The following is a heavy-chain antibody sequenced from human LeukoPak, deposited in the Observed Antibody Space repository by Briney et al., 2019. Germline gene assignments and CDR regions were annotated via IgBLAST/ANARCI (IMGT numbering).Heavy chain of an antibody. CDR1: GFTFSSYS. J-gene: IGHJ4*02. CDR2: ISSSSSTI. CDR3: ARDTLVATTPFDY. Sequence: PGGSLRLSCAASGFTFSSYSMNWVRQAPGKGLEWVSYISSSSSTIYYADSVKGRFTISRDNAKNSLYLQMNSLRAEDTAVYYCARDTLVATTPFDYWGQGTLVTVSS. V-gene: IGHV3-48*04. D-gene: IGHD5-12*01.